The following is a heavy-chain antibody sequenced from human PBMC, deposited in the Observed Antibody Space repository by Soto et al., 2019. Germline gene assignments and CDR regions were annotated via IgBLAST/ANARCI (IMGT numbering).Heavy chain of an antibody. CDR1: GGSISSYY. J-gene: IGHJ3*02. CDR3: ASFIQQWLANDAFDI. V-gene: IGHV4-59*01. D-gene: IGHD6-19*01. CDR2: IYYSGST. Sequence: QVQLQESGPGLVKPSETLSLTCTVSGGSISSYYWSWIRQPPGKGLEWIGYIYYSGSTNYNPSLKSRVTRSVDTSKNQFSLKLSSVTAADTAVYYCASFIQQWLANDAFDIWGQGTMVTVSS.